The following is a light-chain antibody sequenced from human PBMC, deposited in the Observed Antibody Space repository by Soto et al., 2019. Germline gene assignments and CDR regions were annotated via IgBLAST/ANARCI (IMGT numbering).Light chain of an antibody. V-gene: IGKV1-5*01. J-gene: IGKJ3*01. CDR2: DAS. Sequence: DIQVTQSPSTLSASVGDRVTISCRASQNIDSWLAWYQQKPGKAPKLLIYDASSLESGVPSRFSGSGSGTEFTLTISSLQPDDFETYYCQQYKSYPYSFGPGTKVDIK. CDR1: QNIDSW. CDR3: QQYKSYPYS.